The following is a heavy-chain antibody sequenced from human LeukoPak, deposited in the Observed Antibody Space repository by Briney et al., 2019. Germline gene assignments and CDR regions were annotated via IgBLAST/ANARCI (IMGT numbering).Heavy chain of an antibody. Sequence: ASVKVSCKASGYTFTGYYMHWVRQAPGQGLEWMGWINPNSGGTNYAQKFQGRVTMTRDTSISTAYMELSRLRSDDTAVYYCARDNSVRDEAWWFNSWGQGTLVTVSS. V-gene: IGHV1-2*02. J-gene: IGHJ5*01. CDR2: INPNSGGT. CDR1: GYTFTGYY. D-gene: IGHD5-24*01. CDR3: ARDNSVRDEAWWFNS.